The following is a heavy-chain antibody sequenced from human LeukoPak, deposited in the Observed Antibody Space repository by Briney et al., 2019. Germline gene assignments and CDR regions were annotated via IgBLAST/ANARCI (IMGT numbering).Heavy chain of an antibody. CDR3: ARGNSYGVDY. V-gene: IGHV4-34*01. CDR1: GGSFSGYY. Sequence: PSETLSLTCAVYGGSFSGYYWSWIRQPPGKGLEWIGEINHSGSTNYNPFLKSRVTISVDTFKNQFSLKLSSVTAADTAVYYCARGNSYGVDYWGQGTLVTVSS. CDR2: INHSGST. J-gene: IGHJ4*02. D-gene: IGHD5-18*01.